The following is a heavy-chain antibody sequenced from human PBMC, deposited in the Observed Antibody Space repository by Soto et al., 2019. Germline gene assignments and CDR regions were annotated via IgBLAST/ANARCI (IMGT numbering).Heavy chain of an antibody. CDR3: ARESLSYRSDY. V-gene: IGHV4-38-2*02. CDR1: GYSISSGYY. J-gene: IGHJ4*02. D-gene: IGHD5-18*01. Sequence: SETLSLTCAVPGYSISSGYYWGWIRQPPGKGLEWIGSIYHSGSTYYNPSLKSRVTISVDTSKNQFSLKLSSVTAADTAVYYCARESLSYRSDYWGQGTLVTVSS. CDR2: IYHSGST.